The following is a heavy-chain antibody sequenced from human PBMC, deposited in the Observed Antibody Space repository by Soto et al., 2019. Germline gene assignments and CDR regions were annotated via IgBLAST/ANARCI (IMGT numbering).Heavy chain of an antibody. CDR1: GGSISSGDYY. Sequence: SETLSLTCTVSGGSISSGDYYWSWIRQPPGKGLEWIGYIYYSGSTYYNPSLKSRVTISVDTSKNQFSLKLSSVTAADTAVYYCARDSRERYSNYPKSYYYYGMDVWGQGTTVTVSS. CDR2: IYYSGST. J-gene: IGHJ6*02. V-gene: IGHV4-30-4*01. CDR3: ARDSRERYSNYPKSYYYYGMDV. D-gene: IGHD4-4*01.